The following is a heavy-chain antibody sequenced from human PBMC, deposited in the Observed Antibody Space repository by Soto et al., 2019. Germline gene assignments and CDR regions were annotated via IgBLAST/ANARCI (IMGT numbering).Heavy chain of an antibody. V-gene: IGHV2-5*02. D-gene: IGHD2-21*02. CDR1: GLSLRTTGVG. Sequence: QITLKESGPTLVKPTQTLTLTCTFSGLSLRTTGVGVGWVRQPPGKALEWIALLYWDDDKRYSPSLKSRLTITKDTSEKKVVLTMTNMDTVDTATYYCVQSLCGGDCLQIYSSHSDYGLDVWGQGTTVTVSS. CDR2: LYWDDDK. CDR3: VQSLCGGDCLQIYSSHSDYGLDV. J-gene: IGHJ6*02.